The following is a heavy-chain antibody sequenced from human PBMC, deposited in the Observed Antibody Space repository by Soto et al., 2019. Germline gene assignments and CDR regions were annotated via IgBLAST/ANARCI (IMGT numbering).Heavy chain of an antibody. CDR1: GGSFSGYY. V-gene: IGHV4-34*01. D-gene: IGHD3-22*01. Sequence: QVQLQQWGAGLLKPSETLSLTCAVYGGSFSGYYWSWIRQPPGKGLEWIGEINHSGSTNYNPSLKRRVTISVDTSKNQFSLKLSSVTAADTAVYYCARSSYYDSSGYYFVAFDIWGQGTMVTVSS. CDR2: INHSGST. CDR3: ARSSYYDSSGYYFVAFDI. J-gene: IGHJ3*02.